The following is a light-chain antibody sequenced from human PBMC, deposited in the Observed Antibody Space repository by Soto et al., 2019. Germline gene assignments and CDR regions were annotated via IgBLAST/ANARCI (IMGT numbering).Light chain of an antibody. CDR2: GAS. V-gene: IGKV3-20*01. CDR1: QSVSSY. CDR3: QQYGNSGT. Sequence: EIVLTQSPATLSLSPGERATLPCRASQSVSSYLAWYQQKPGQAPRLLIFGASNRATGIPDRFSGSGSGTDFSLTISRLEPEDCAVYYCQQYGNSGTFGQGTKVDIK. J-gene: IGKJ1*01.